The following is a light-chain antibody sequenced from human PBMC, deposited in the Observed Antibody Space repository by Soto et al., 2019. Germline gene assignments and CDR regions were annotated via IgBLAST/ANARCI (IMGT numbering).Light chain of an antibody. CDR3: SSYASSGTNTL. Sequence: QSALTQPASVSGSPGQSITISCTGTSSDIGSNNYVSWYQQHPGKAPKLMIYEISNRPSGVSNRFSGSKSANTASLTISGLQADDEAAYYCSSYASSGTNTLFGGGTKVTVL. J-gene: IGLJ3*02. CDR1: SSDIGSNNY. CDR2: EIS. V-gene: IGLV2-14*01.